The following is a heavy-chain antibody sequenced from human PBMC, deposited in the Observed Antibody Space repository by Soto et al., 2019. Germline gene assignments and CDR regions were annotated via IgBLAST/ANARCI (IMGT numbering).Heavy chain of an antibody. CDR1: GYTFTGYH. CDR3: ARASSWSRPFDY. D-gene: IGHD6-13*01. J-gene: IGHJ4*02. CDR2: INPNSGGT. V-gene: IGHV1-2*04. Sequence: APVKLSCKASGYTFTGYHMHWLRQAPGQGLEWMGWINPNSGGTNYAQKFQGWVTMTRDTSISTAYMELSRLRSDDTAVCYCARASSWSRPFDYWGQGTLVTVSS.